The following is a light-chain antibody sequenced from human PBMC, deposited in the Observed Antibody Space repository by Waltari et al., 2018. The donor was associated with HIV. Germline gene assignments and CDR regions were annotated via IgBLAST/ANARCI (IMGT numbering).Light chain of an antibody. Sequence: IVLTQSPGTLSLSPGDRATLSCRASQSVSSSYLAWYQQKPGQAPRLLIYGASSRATGIPDRFSGSGSGTDFTLTISRLEPEDFAVYYCQQYGSSPPYTFGQGTKLEIK. CDR3: QQYGSSPPYT. CDR1: QSVSSSY. V-gene: IGKV3-20*01. CDR2: GAS. J-gene: IGKJ2*01.